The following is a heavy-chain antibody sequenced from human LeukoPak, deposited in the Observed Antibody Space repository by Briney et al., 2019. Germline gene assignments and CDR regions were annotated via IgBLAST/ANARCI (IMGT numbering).Heavy chain of an antibody. D-gene: IGHD3-9*01. CDR1: GYTFTSYA. J-gene: IGHJ4*02. Sequence: ASVKVSCKASGYTFTSYAMHWVRQAPGQRLEWMGWINAGNGNAKYSQKFQGRVTITRDTSASTAYMELSSLRSEDTAVYYCARTTGYQDYFDYWGQGTLVTVSS. V-gene: IGHV1-3*01. CDR3: ARTTGYQDYFDY. CDR2: INAGNGNA.